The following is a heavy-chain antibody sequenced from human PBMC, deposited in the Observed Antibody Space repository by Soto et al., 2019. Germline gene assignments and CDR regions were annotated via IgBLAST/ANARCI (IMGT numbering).Heavy chain of an antibody. Sequence: GGSLRLSCAASGFTFSSYAMSWVRQAPGKGLEWVSAISGSGGSTYYADSVKGRFTISRDNSKNTLYLQMNSLRAEDTAVYYCAKYCGGDCYSFGHFFDYWGQGTLVTVSS. J-gene: IGHJ4*02. CDR2: ISGSGGST. CDR1: GFTFSSYA. V-gene: IGHV3-23*01. CDR3: AKYCGGDCYSFGHFFDY. D-gene: IGHD2-21*02.